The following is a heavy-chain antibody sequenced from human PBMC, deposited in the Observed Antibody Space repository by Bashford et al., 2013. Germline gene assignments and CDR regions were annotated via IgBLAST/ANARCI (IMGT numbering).Heavy chain of an antibody. CDR3: AGDMTYNWYYY. CDR2: IYYSGST. CDR1: GGSLTSSRYY. V-gene: IGHV4-61*05. Sequence: SETLSLTCTVSGGSLTSSRYYWGWIRQPPGKGLEWIGYIYYSGSTNYNPSLKSRVTISVDTSKNQFSLKLSSVNVADTAVYYCAGDMTYNWYYYWGQGTLVTVSS. J-gene: IGHJ5*01.